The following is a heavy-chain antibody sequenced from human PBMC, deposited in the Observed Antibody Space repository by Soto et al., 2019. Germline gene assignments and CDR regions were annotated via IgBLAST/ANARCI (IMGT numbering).Heavy chain of an antibody. CDR3: ARDWVYDILTGPNWFDP. CDR1: CYSISSGYY. Sequence: SETLSLTCAFSCYSISSGYYWGWIRQPPGKGLEWIGSIYHSGSTYYNPSLKSRVTISVDTSKNQFSLKLSSMTAADTAVYYCARDWVYDILTGPNWFDPWGQGTLVTVSS. J-gene: IGHJ5*02. D-gene: IGHD3-9*01. V-gene: IGHV4-38-2*02. CDR2: IYHSGST.